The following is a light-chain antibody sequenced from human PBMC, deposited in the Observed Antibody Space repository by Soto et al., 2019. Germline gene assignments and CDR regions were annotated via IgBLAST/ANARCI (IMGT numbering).Light chain of an antibody. J-gene: IGKJ5*01. V-gene: IGKV3-11*01. CDR1: QSVSSY. CDR2: DAF. CDR3: QQRSNWPQVT. Sequence: IVFTQSASTLSLSPVERATLSCSASQSVSSYLAWYQQKPGQAPRLLIYDAFNRATGIPARFSGSGSGTDFTLTISSLEPEDFAVYYCQQRSNWPQVTFGQGTRLEIK.